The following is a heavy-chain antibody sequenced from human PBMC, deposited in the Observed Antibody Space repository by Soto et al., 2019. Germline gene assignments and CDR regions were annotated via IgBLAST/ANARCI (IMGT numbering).Heavy chain of an antibody. J-gene: IGHJ4*02. Sequence: GGSMRLSCAASGFTVCSYAMRWVRQAPGKGLEWVSGISGSGGSTYYADSVKGRFTISRDNSKNTLYLQMNSLRAEDTAVYYCAKVLSGLGIDFWGQGTLVTVSS. CDR1: GFTVCSYA. CDR3: AKVLSGLGIDF. D-gene: IGHD3-16*01. V-gene: IGHV3-23*01. CDR2: ISGSGGST.